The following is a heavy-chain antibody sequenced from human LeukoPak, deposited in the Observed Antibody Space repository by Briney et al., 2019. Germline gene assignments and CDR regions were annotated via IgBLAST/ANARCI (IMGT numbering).Heavy chain of an antibody. V-gene: IGHV3-21*01. CDR2: ISSSSGYR. D-gene: IGHD2-15*01. CDR3: ARDSGWSNYYFDY. CDR1: GFTFSNYG. J-gene: IGHJ4*02. Sequence: PGGSLRLSCAASGFTFSNYGMNWGRQAPGEGREGGSPISSSSGYRYYADSVKGRFTISRDNAKNSLYLQINSLRAEDTAVYYCARDSGWSNYYFDYWGQGTLVTVSS.